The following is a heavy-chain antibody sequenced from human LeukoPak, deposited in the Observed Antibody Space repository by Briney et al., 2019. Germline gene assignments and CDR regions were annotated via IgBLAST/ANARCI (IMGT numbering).Heavy chain of an antibody. J-gene: IGHJ4*02. D-gene: IGHD5-18*01. V-gene: IGHV1-69*13. CDR2: INPVFGTA. CDR3: ARVGYSYEKDFDY. CDR1: GDTFISYV. Sequence: SVTVSFMASGDTFISYVISWVRQAPGQGLEWMGGINPVFGTAHYAQKFQDRVTITADESTSTAYMELSSLRSEDTAVYYCARVGYSYEKDFDYWGQGTLVTVSS.